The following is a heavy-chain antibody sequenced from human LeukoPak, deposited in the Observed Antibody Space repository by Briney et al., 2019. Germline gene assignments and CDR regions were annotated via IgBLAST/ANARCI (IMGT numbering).Heavy chain of an antibody. V-gene: IGHV3-30*04. J-gene: IGHJ6*03. D-gene: IGHD2-15*01. CDR1: GFTFTTYV. CDR2: ISQTGRIE. Sequence: PGGSLRLSCAASGFTFTTYVIHWVRQAPGKGLEWVAVISQTGRIETYADSVQGRFTVSRDNSNNMAYLQMNSLKTEDTAVYYCARDRAVALPTYCYYMDVWGKGTTVTVSS. CDR3: ARDRAVALPTYCYYMDV.